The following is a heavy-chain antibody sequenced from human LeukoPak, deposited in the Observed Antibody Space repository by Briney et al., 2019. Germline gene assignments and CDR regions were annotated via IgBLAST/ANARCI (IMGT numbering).Heavy chain of an antibody. V-gene: IGHV1-69*04. D-gene: IGHD5-18*01. CDR2: IIPILGIA. CDR1: GGTFSSYA. CDR3: ARAFDTAYYDY. J-gene: IGHJ4*02. Sequence: ASVNVSCKASGGTFSSYAISWVRQAPGQGLEWMGRIIPILGIANYAQKFQGRVTITADKSTSTAYMELSSLRSEDTAVYYCARAFDTAYYDYWGQGTLVTVSS.